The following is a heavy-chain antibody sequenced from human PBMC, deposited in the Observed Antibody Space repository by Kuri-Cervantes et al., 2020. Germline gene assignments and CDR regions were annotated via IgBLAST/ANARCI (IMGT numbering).Heavy chain of an antibody. Sequence: SETLSHTCTLSGGSISSRSYYWDWTRQHPGKGLEWSGCIYYSGSTHYTPSLKSRVTISVDTSKIQFSLKLSSVTAADTAVYYCAGLFCFVGSCYSFYYYGMDVWGQGTTVTVSS. D-gene: IGHD2-15*01. J-gene: IGHJ6*02. CDR2: IYYSGST. CDR1: GGSISSRSYY. V-gene: IGHV4-39*01. CDR3: AGLFCFVGSCYSFYYYGMDV.